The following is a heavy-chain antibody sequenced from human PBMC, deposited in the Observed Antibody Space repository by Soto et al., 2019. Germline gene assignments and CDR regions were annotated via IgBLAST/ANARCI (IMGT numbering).Heavy chain of an antibody. CDR3: VGGSGNSHGPFAY. D-gene: IGHD3-10*01. CDR2: ISYDGYNK. CDR1: GFTFSNYA. Sequence: GGSLRLSCAASGFTFSNYALHWVRQAPGKGLEWVAVISYDGYNKYYADSVKGRFTISRDNSNNALYLQMNSLRVEDTAVYYCVGGSGNSHGPFAYWAQGTLVTFSS. J-gene: IGHJ4*02. V-gene: IGHV3-30-3*01.